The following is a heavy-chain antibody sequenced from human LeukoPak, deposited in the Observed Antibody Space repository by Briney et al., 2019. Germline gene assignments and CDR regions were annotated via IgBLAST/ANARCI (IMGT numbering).Heavy chain of an antibody. J-gene: IGHJ2*01. CDR3: ARASIYWYLDF. D-gene: IGHD6-6*01. Sequence: TGGSLRLSCAASGFAFSNYNINWVRQAPGKGLEWVSYSSGSSSTIYYADSVKGRFTISRDNAKNSLYLQMNSLRAEDTAVYFCARASIYWYLDFWGRGTLVTVSS. CDR2: SSGSSSTI. CDR1: GFAFSNYN. V-gene: IGHV3-48*01.